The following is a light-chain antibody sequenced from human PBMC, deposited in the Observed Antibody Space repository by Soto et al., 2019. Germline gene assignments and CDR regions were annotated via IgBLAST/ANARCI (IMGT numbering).Light chain of an antibody. CDR3: QQRGSWPLT. J-gene: IGKJ4*01. CDR2: DAS. CDR1: QSVSAY. V-gene: IGKV3-11*01. Sequence: EIVLTQSPATLSLSPGERATLSCRASQSVSAYLAWYQQKPGQAPRFLIYDASNRATGIPARFSGSGSGTDFTLTISSLEPEDSAVYYCQQRGSWPLTFGGGTHVEIK.